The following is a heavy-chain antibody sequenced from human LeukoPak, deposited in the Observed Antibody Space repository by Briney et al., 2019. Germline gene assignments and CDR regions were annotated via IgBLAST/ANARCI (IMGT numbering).Heavy chain of an antibody. CDR2: INHSGST. V-gene: IGHV4-34*01. J-gene: IGHJ4*02. CDR3: AILYYDSSGYHDY. D-gene: IGHD3-22*01. CDR1: GGSISSYY. Sequence: PSETLSLTCTVSGGSISSYYWSWIRQPPGKGLEWIGEINHSGSTNYNPSLKSRVTISVDTSKNQFSLKLSSVTAADTAVYYCAILYYDSSGYHDYWGQGTLVTVSS.